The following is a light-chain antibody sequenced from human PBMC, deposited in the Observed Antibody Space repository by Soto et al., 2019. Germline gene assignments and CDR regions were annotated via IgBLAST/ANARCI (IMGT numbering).Light chain of an antibody. V-gene: IGKV3-11*01. CDR2: DAS. Sequence: IVLTQSPATLSVSPGGRVTLSCRASQSVDINLAWYQQKPGQAPRLLIYDASNRATGIPARFSGSGSGTDFTLTISSLEPEDFAVYYCQQRSNWPPITFGQGTRLEIK. CDR3: QQRSNWPPIT. CDR1: QSVDIN. J-gene: IGKJ5*01.